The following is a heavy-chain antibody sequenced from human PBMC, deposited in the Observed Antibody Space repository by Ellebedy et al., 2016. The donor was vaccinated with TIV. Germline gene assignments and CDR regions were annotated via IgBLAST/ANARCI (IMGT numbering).Heavy chain of an antibody. CDR1: GFTFSSYA. Sequence: GESLKISXAASGFTFSSYAMHWVRQAPGKGLEWVAVISYDGSNKYYADSVKGRFTISRDNSKNTLYLQMNSLRAEDTAVYYCAGSSWYMAFDIWGQGTMVTVSS. J-gene: IGHJ3*02. D-gene: IGHD6-13*01. CDR3: AGSSWYMAFDI. CDR2: ISYDGSNK. V-gene: IGHV3-30-3*01.